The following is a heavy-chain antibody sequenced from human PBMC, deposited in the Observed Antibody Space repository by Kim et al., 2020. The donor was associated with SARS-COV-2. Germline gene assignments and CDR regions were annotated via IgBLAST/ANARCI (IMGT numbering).Heavy chain of an antibody. CDR2: ISDGGEST. CDR1: GFTFRNYA. V-gene: IGHV3-23*01. Sequence: GGSLRLSCVASGFTFRNYAMSWVRQAPGKGLEWVSGISDGGESTYYADSVKGRFTISRDNSKNTLFLQMSSLRAEDTAVYYCAKRGFCLSASCGRFDCWGQGTLLTVSS. J-gene: IGHJ4*02. CDR3: AKRGFCLSASCGRFDC. D-gene: IGHD3-16*01.